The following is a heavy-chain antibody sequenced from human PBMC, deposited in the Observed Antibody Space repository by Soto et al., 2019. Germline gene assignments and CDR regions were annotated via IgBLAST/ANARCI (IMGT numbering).Heavy chain of an antibody. CDR1: GYTFTSYG. Sequence: APVKVSCKASGYTFTSYGISWVRQAPGQGLEWMGWISAYNGNTNYAQKLQGRVTITADESTSTAYMELSSLRSEDTAVYYCARGSSNYLGYYGMDVWGQGTTVTVSS. D-gene: IGHD4-4*01. V-gene: IGHV1-18*01. CDR3: ARGSSNYLGYYGMDV. J-gene: IGHJ6*02. CDR2: ISAYNGNT.